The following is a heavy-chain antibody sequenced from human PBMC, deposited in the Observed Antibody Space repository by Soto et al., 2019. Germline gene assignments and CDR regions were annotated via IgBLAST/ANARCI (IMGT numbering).Heavy chain of an antibody. CDR2: ISYDGSNK. CDR1: GFTFSSYG. D-gene: IGHD5-12*01. V-gene: IGHV3-30*18. J-gene: IGHJ3*02. CDR3: AKVKERWLQTYDAFDI. Sequence: GGSLRLSCAASGFTFSSYGMHWVRQAPGKGLEWVAVISYDGSNKYYVDSVKGRFTISRDNSKNTLYLQMNSLRAEDTAVYYCAKVKERWLQTYDAFDIWGQGTMVTVSS.